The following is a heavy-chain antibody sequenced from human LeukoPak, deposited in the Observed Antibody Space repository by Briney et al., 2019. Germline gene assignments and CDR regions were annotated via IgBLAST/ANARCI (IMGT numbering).Heavy chain of an antibody. CDR3: ARGGGYCSSTSCYHFDY. CDR1: GGSIRSYY. J-gene: IGHJ4*02. V-gene: IGHV4-59*01. CDR2: IYYSGST. D-gene: IGHD2-2*01. Sequence: SETLSLTCTVSGGSIRSYYWSWIRQPPGKGREWSGYIYYSGSTNYNPSLKSRVTISVDTSKNQFSLKLSSVTAADTAVYYCARGGGYCSSTSCYHFDYWGQGTLVTVSS.